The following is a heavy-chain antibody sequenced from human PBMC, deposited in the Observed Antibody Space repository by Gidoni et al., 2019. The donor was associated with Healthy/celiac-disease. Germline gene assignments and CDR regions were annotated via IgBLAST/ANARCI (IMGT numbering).Heavy chain of an antibody. D-gene: IGHD5-18*01. CDR1: GGSIRSGGYY. CDR2: IYYSGST. Sequence: QVQLQESGPGRVKPSQTLSLTCTVSGGSIRSGGYYWSWIRQHPGKGLEWIGYIYYSGSTYYNPSLKSRVTISVDMSKNQFSLKLSSVTAADTAVYYCAREIRGYSYGYGYFDYWGQGTLVTVSS. CDR3: AREIRGYSYGYGYFDY. V-gene: IGHV4-31*03. J-gene: IGHJ4*02.